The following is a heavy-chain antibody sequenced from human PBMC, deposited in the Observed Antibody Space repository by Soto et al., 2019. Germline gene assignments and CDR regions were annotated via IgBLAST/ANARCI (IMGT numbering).Heavy chain of an antibody. V-gene: IGHV1-8*01. Sequence: QVQLVQSGPELKKPGASVKVSCKASGYTFTSDDINWVRQATGQGLEWMGWMNPNSANTAYAQKFQGRVTMTRNTSISTAYMELSSLRSEVTAVYYCAREKSSGYYYDYWGQGTLVTVSS. D-gene: IGHD3-22*01. CDR1: GYTFTSDD. CDR2: MNPNSANT. CDR3: AREKSSGYYYDY. J-gene: IGHJ4*02.